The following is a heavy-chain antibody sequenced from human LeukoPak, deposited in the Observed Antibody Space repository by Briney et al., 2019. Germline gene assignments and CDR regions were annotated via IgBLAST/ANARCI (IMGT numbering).Heavy chain of an antibody. V-gene: IGHV3-7*01. Sequence: HPGGSLRLSCAASGFTFSSYWMSWVRQAPGKGLEWVANIQQDGSEKYYVDSVKGRFPISRDNAKKSLYLQMNSLRAEDTAVYYCARDRDTVLAGYFFDYWGQGTVVTVSS. J-gene: IGHJ4*02. CDR3: ARDRDTVLAGYFFDY. CDR1: GFTFSSYW. CDR2: IQQDGSEK. D-gene: IGHD5-18*01.